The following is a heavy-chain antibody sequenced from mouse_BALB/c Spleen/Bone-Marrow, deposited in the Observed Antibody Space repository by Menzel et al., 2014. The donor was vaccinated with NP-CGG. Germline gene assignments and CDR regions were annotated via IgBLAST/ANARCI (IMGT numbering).Heavy chain of an antibody. Sequence: VQLQQSGPELVKPGASVKISCKTSGYTFTEYTMHWVKQSHGKSLEWIGGINPKNGGTTYNKKFKGKATLTVDKSSSTADMELRSLTSEDSAVYYCARPYYGSSFSVWYFDVWGAGTTVTVSS. V-gene: IGHV1-18*01. J-gene: IGHJ1*01. CDR1: GYTFTEYT. CDR2: INPKNGGT. D-gene: IGHD1-1*01. CDR3: ARPYYGSSFSVWYFDV.